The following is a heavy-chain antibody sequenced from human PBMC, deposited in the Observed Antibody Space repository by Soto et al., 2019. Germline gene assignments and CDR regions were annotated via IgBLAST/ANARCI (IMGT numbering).Heavy chain of an antibody. Sequence: ASVKVSCKTSGYTFSSYGFSWVRQAPGQGLEWIGWISGYNGNTNYAQRFQGRVTMTTDTSTSTAYMELRSLRSDDTAVYYCARGGWEFDPWGQGTLVTVSS. V-gene: IGHV1-18*01. CDR2: ISGYNGNT. CDR3: ARGGWEFDP. CDR1: GYTFSSYG. J-gene: IGHJ5*02. D-gene: IGHD1-26*01.